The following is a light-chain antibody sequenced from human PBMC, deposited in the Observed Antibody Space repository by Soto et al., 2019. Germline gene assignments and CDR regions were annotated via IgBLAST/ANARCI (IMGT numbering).Light chain of an antibody. CDR1: SSDVGGYNY. J-gene: IGLJ1*01. V-gene: IGLV2-14*01. Sequence: QSALTQPASVSGSPGQSITISCTGTSSDVGGYNYVSWYQQHPVKAPKLMIYDVTNRPSGVSDRFSGSKSGNTASLTISGLQAEDEADYSCSSYTSSSTPYVFGTGTQLTVL. CDR3: SSYTSSSTPYV. CDR2: DVT.